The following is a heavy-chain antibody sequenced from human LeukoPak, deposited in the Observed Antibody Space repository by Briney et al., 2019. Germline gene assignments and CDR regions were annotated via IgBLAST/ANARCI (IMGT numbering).Heavy chain of an antibody. CDR2: INTDGSST. CDR3: ARVSYYYGSGSYYLNWFDP. D-gene: IGHD3-10*01. CDR1: GFTFRTYW. V-gene: IGHV3-74*01. Sequence: GGSLRLSCAASGFTFRTYWMHWVRQAPGKGLVWVSRINTDGSSTRYADSVKGRFTIARDNAKNTLYLEMNSLRAEDTAVYYCARVSYYYGSGSYYLNWFDPWGQGTLVTVSS. J-gene: IGHJ5*02.